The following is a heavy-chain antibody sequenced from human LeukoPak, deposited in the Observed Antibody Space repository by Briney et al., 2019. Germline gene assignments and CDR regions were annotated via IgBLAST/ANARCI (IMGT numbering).Heavy chain of an antibody. D-gene: IGHD4-17*01. CDR1: GGSISSGSYY. J-gene: IGHJ4*02. Sequence: SETLSLTCTVSGGSISSGSYYWGWIRQPPGKGLEWIGSIYYSGSTDYNPSLKSRVTISVDTSKNQFSLKVNSVTAADTAVYYCARRRAGDYSFFDYWAREPWSPSPQ. CDR3: ARRRAGDYSFFDY. CDR2: IYYSGST. V-gene: IGHV4-39*01.